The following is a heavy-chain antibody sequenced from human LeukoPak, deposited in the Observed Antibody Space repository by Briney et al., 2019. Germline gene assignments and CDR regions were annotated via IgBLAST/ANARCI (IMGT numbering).Heavy chain of an antibody. CDR1: GGTFSSYA. CDR3: AREGVNYDFWSGLGIPEIRWFDP. D-gene: IGHD3-3*01. V-gene: IGHV1-69*05. J-gene: IGHJ5*02. Sequence: GASVKVSCKASGGTFSSYAISWVRQAPGQGLEWMGGIIPIFGTANYAQKLQGRVTMTTDTSTSTAYMELRSLRSDDTAVYYCAREGVNYDFWSGLGIPEIRWFDPWGQGTLVTVSS. CDR2: IIPIFGTA.